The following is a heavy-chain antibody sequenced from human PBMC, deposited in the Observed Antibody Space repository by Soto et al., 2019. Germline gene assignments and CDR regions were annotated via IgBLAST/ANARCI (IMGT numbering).Heavy chain of an antibody. Sequence: GSLRLSCAASGFTFSSYDMHWVRQATGKGLEWVSAIGTAGDTYYPGSVKGRFTISRENAKNSLYLQMNSLRAGDTAVYYCARSMVRGVILPFDYWGQGTLVTVSS. V-gene: IGHV3-13*04. CDR3: ARSMVRGVILPFDY. CDR1: GFTFSSYD. CDR2: IGTAGDT. J-gene: IGHJ4*02. D-gene: IGHD3-10*01.